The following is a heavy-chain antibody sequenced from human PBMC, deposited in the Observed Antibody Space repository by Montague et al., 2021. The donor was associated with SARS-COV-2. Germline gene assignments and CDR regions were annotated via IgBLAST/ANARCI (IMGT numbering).Heavy chain of an antibody. CDR2: IYYSGST. CDR1: GGSFSGYD. CDR3: ERLEPIVVVVAGARGWFDP. Sequence: SETLSLTCAVYGGSFSGYDWSWIRLPPGQGRDWNGIIYYSGSTYYNPSLKSRVTISVDTSKNQFSLKLSSVTAADTAVYYCERLEPIVVVVAGARGWFDPWGQGTLVTVSS. V-gene: IGHV4-34*01. D-gene: IGHD2-15*01. J-gene: IGHJ5*02.